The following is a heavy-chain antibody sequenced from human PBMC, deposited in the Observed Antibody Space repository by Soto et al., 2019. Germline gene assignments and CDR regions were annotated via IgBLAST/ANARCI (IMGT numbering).Heavy chain of an antibody. D-gene: IGHD2-2*01. J-gene: IGHJ4*02. CDR3: AKSRDCSSTSCLLGGLGY. V-gene: IGHV3-53*04. CDR2: IYTDGST. CDR1: GFTVDYNY. Sequence: PGGSLRLSCAASGFTVDYNYMYWVRQAPGKWLEWVSVIYTDGSTYYADSVKGRFTISRHNSKNTLYLQMNSLRTEDSAVYYCAKSRDCSSTSCLLGGLGYWGQGTLVTVSS.